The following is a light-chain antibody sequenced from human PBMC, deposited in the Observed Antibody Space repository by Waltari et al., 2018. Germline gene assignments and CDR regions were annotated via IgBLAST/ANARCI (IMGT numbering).Light chain of an antibody. Sequence: SCRASQSVSKYLAWYQQKPGQAPRLLIYDASIRATGIPDRFSGSGWGTDFSLTISSREPEDFAVYYCQKYGTLPATFGQGTKVQ. V-gene: IGKV3-20*01. CDR2: DAS. CDR1: QSVSKY. J-gene: IGKJ1*01. CDR3: QKYGTLPAT.